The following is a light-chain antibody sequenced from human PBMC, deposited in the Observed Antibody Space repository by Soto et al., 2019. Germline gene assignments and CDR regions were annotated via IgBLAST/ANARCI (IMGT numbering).Light chain of an antibody. J-gene: IGKJ4*01. CDR3: QQTYSTPLN. V-gene: IGKV1-39*01. CDR2: AAS. Sequence: DIQMTQSPSSLSASVGDRVTITCRASQSISSYLNWYQQKPGKAPKFLIYAASSLQSGVPSRFSGSRSGTDFTLTISSLQPEDFATYFCQQTYSTPLNFGGGTKVDI. CDR1: QSISSY.